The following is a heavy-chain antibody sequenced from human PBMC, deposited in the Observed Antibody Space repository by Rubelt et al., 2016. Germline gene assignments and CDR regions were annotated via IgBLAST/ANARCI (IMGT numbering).Heavy chain of an antibody. V-gene: IGHV3-74*01. Sequence: EVQLVESGGGLVQPGGSLTLSCAASGFTFSDYWMHWVRQAPGKGLVWVSHINSAGTSTTYADSVKGRFTISRDNARNLLNLQSNSLRVEDTAVYHCGREGTNRGGFEFWGLGTMVTVSS. CDR1: GFTFSDYW. D-gene: IGHD2-15*01. J-gene: IGHJ3*01. CDR2: INSAGTST. CDR3: GREGTNRGGFEF.